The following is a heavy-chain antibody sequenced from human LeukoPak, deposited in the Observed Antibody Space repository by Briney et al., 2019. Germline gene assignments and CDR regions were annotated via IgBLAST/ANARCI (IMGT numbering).Heavy chain of an antibody. V-gene: IGHV1-58*02. CDR1: GFTFTSSA. J-gene: IGHJ4*02. CDR2: IVVGSGNT. D-gene: IGHD3-16*01. Sequence: SVKVSCKASGFTFTSSAMQWVRQARGQRLEWIGWIVVGSGNTNYAQKFQERVTITRDMSTRPAYMELNSLRSEDTAVYYCAAETSYVWGSSDFDYWGQGTLVTVSS. CDR3: AAETSYVWGSSDFDY.